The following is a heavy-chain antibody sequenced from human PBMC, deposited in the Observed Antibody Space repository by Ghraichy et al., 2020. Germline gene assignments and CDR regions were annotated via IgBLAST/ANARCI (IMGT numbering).Heavy chain of an antibody. J-gene: IGHJ4*02. Sequence: SETLSLTCAVYGGSFSGYYWSWIRQPPGKGLEWIGEINDSGSTNYNPSLKSRVTISVDTSKNQFSLKLSSVTAADTAVYYCARALLYSSEVYWGQGTLVTVSS. D-gene: IGHD6-19*01. V-gene: IGHV4-34*01. CDR2: INDSGST. CDR3: ARALLYSSEVY. CDR1: GGSFSGYY.